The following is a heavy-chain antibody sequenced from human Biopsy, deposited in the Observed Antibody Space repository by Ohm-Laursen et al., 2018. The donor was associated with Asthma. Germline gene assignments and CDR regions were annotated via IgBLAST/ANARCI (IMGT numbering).Heavy chain of an antibody. J-gene: IGHJ4*02. V-gene: IGHV3-23*01. Sequence: SLGLSCAASGFSFGSYSMAWVRQAPGQGLGWVSAISGSGHSTYYADSVKGRFTISRDNSKNTLYMQMNSLRTEDTAVYYCAKRRGYSGHDNDYWGQGTLVIVSS. CDR3: AKRRGYSGHDNDY. D-gene: IGHD5-12*01. CDR2: ISGSGHST. CDR1: GFSFGSYS.